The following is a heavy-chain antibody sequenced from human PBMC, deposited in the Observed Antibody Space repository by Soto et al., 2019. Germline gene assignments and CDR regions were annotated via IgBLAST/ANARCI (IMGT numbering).Heavy chain of an antibody. CDR2: MNPNSGNT. J-gene: IGHJ4*02. D-gene: IGHD3-9*01. V-gene: IGHV1-8*01. CDR3: ARGYYDILTGYYSLPDY. Sequence: QVPLVQSGAEVKKPGASVKVSCKASGYTLTSYDINWVRQATGQGLEWMGWMNPNSGNTGYAQKFQGRVTMTRNTSISTAYMELSSLRSEDTAVYYCARGYYDILTGYYSLPDYWGQGTLVTVSS. CDR1: GYTLTSYD.